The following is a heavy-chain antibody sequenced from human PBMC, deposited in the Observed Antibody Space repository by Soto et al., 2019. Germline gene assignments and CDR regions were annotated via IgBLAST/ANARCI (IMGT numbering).Heavy chain of an antibody. J-gene: IGHJ5*02. D-gene: IGHD1-7*01. CDR2: INHSGST. CDR3: ARDSNWNYGAVGNWFDP. CDR1: GGSFSDYY. V-gene: IGHV4-34*01. Sequence: QVQLQQWGAGLLKPAETLSLTCAVYGGSFSDYYWSWIRQPPGKGLEWMGEINHSGSTNYNPSLKSRVTISVDTAKNQFSLKLSSVTAADTAVYYCARDSNWNYGAVGNWFDPWGQGTLVTVSS.